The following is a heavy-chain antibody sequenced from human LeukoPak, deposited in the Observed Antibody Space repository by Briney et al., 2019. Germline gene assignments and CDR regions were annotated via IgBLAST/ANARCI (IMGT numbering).Heavy chain of an antibody. J-gene: IGHJ3*02. V-gene: IGHV1-24*01. Sequence: ASVKVSCKVSGYTLTELFMHWVRQAPGKGLEWMGSFDPGGGETSYAQKFQGRVTMTEDTSTDTAYMELSSLRSEDTAVYYCATDFPCTSCPEIASDRGAFDIWGQGTMVTVSS. CDR1: GYTLTELF. CDR2: FDPGGGET. CDR3: ATDFPCTSCPEIASDRGAFDI. D-gene: IGHD2-2*01.